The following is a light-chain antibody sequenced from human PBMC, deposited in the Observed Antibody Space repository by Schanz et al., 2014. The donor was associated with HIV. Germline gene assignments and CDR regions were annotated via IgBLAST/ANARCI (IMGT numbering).Light chain of an antibody. CDR2: AAS. V-gene: IGKV1-27*01. J-gene: IGKJ1*01. CDR3: QKKNRAPQT. Sequence: DIQMTQSPSSLSASVGDRVTITCRASQGISNYLAWYQQKPGKVPKLLIYAASTLQSGVPSRFSGSGSGTDFTLTIRSLQPKDIPPYYCQKKNRAPQTSAHGPKGKIK. CDR1: QGISNY.